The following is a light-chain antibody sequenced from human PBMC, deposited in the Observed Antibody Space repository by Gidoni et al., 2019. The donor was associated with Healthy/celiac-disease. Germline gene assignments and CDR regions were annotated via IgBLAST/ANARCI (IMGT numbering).Light chain of an antibody. CDR3: GTWDSSLSAWV. CDR2: DNN. CDR1: SPNIGNTY. Sequence: QSVLTQPPAVSAAPGQKVTISCSGSSPNIGNTYVAWSQQLPGTAPKLLIYDNNKRPSGIPDRFSGSKSGTSATLGITGLQTGDEADYYCGTWDSSLSAWVFGGGTKLTVL. V-gene: IGLV1-51*01. J-gene: IGLJ2*01.